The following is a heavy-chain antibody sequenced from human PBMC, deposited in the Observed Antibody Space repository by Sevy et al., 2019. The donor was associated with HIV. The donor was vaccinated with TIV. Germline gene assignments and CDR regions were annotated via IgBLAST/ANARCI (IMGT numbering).Heavy chain of an antibody. CDR1: GFSFSYYG. Sequence: GGSLRLSCIGSGFSFSYYGIHWVRQSPGKGLDWVALISHDGINKYYADSVKSRFTISRDNSKNTVNLEMNSLRNEDTAIYFCANAYSGSYSHSYLYALDVWGQGTTVTVSS. D-gene: IGHD1-26*01. CDR3: ANAYSGSYSHSYLYALDV. J-gene: IGHJ6*02. CDR2: ISHDGINK. V-gene: IGHV3-30*18.